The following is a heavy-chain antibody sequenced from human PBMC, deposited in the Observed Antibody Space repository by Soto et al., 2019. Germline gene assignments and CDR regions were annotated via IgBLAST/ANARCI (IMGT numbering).Heavy chain of an antibody. D-gene: IGHD2-2*01. V-gene: IGHV4-31*03. CDR1: GGSISSGGYY. CDR2: IYYSGST. Sequence: QVQLQESGPGLVKPSQTLSLTCTVSGGSISSGGYYWSWIRQHPGKGLEWIGYIYYSGSTYYNPSLNSRVTTSVHTSKNQFSLNLSSVTAADTAVYYCARDTRFCSSTRCSLDYWGQGTLVTVSS. CDR3: ARDTRFCSSTRCSLDY. J-gene: IGHJ4*02.